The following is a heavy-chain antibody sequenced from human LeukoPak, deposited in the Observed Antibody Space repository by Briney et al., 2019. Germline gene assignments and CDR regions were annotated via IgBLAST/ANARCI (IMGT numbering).Heavy chain of an antibody. CDR2: INHSGST. CDR1: GGSLSGYY. CDR3: ARDPRGDMVRGVTNDY. V-gene: IGHV4-34*01. Sequence: SETLSLTCAVYGGSLSGYYWSWVRQPPGKGVEWIGEINHSGSTNYNPSLKSRVTISVDTSKNQFSLKLSSVTAADTAVYYCARDPRGDMVRGVTNDYWGQGTLVTVSA. D-gene: IGHD3-10*01. J-gene: IGHJ4*02.